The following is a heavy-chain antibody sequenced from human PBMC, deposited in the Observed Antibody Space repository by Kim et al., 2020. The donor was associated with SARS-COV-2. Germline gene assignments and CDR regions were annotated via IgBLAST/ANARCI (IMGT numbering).Heavy chain of an antibody. CDR3: ARGTLRKAYYYYYMDV. V-gene: IGHV4-30-4*01. CDR2: IYYSGST. Sequence: SETLSLTCTVSGGSISSGDYYWSWIRQPPGKGLEWIGYIYYSGSTYYNPSLKSRVTISVDTSKNQFSLKLSSVTAADTAVYYCARGTLRKAYYYYYMDVWGKGTTVTVSS. J-gene: IGHJ6*03. CDR1: GGSISSGDYY. D-gene: IGHD4-17*01.